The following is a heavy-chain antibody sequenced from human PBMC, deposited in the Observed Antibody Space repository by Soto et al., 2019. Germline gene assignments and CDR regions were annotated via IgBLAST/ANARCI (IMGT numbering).Heavy chain of an antibody. D-gene: IGHD4-17*01. V-gene: IGHV3-30-3*01. J-gene: IGHJ2*01. CDR2: ISYDGSNK. CDR3: AREGSDYGDSRYTPWYLDL. CDR1: GFTFSSYA. Sequence: QVQLVESGGGVVQPGRSLRLSCAASGFTFSSYAMHWVRQAPGKGLEWVAAISYDGSNKYYADSVKGRFTMSRDNSKNTLYLQMNSLRAEDTAVYYCAREGSDYGDSRYTPWYLDLWGRGTLVTVSS.